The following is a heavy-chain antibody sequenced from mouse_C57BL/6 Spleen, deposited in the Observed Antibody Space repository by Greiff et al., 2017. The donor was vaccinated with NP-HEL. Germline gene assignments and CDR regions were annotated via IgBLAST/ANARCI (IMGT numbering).Heavy chain of an antibody. CDR1: GYTFTSYW. V-gene: IGHV1-55*01. D-gene: IGHD1-2*01. CDR2: IYPGSGST. CDR3: ARGGNYGYYFDY. J-gene: IGHJ2*01. Sequence: QVHVKQPGAELVKPGASVKMSCKASGYTFTSYWITWVKQRPGQGLEWIGDIYPGSGSTNYNEKFKSKATLTVDTSSSTAYMQLSSLTSEDSAVYYCARGGNYGYYFDYWGQGTTLTVSS.